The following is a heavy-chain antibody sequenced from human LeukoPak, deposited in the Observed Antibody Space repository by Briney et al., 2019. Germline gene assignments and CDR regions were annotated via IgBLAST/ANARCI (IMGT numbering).Heavy chain of an antibody. CDR3: ASKRGNYYFDY. J-gene: IGHJ4*02. V-gene: IGHV1-69*05. CDR1: GGTFSSYA. D-gene: IGHD1-1*01. Sequence: SVKVSCKASGGTFSSYAISWVRQAPGQGLEWMGGIIPIFGTANYAQKFQGSVTITTDESTSTAYMELSSLRSEDTAVYYCASKRGNYYFDYWGQGTLVTVSS. CDR2: IIPIFGTA.